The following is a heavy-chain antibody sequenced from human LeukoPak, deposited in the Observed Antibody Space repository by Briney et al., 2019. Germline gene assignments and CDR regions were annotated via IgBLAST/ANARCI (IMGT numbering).Heavy chain of an antibody. J-gene: IGHJ4*02. D-gene: IGHD3-10*01. Sequence: PGGSLRLSCAASGFTFTTYAMTWVRQAPGKRLEWVSSNTDSGSGTYYADSVKGRFTIFRDNSKNTLHLQMNSLRVDDTAIYYCAKHVAPTMVRGVITDYWGQGTLVTVSS. CDR2: NTDSGSGT. V-gene: IGHV3-23*01. CDR3: AKHVAPTMVRGVITDY. CDR1: GFTFTTYA.